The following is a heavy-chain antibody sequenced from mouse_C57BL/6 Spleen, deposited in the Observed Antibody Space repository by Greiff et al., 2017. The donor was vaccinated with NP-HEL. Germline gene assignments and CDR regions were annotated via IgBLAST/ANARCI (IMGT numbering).Heavy chain of an antibody. CDR2: ISGGGGNT. D-gene: IGHD2-1*01. J-gene: IGHJ1*03. CDR1: GFTFSSYT. CDR3: AIYYGNYDWYFDV. V-gene: IGHV5-9*01. Sequence: DVKLVESGGGLVKPGGSLKLSCAASGFTFSSYTMSWVRQTPEKRLEWVATISGGGGNTYYPDSVKGRFTISRDNAKNTLYLQMSSLRSEDTALYYCAIYYGNYDWYFDVWGTGTTVTVSS.